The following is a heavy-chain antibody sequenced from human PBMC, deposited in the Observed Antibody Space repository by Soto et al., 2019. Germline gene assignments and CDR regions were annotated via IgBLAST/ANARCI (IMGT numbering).Heavy chain of an antibody. V-gene: IGHV4-59*01. D-gene: IGHD1-26*01. J-gene: IGHJ4*02. Sequence: SETLSLTCTVSGGSISSYYWSWIRQPPGKGLEWIGYIYYSGSTNYNPSLKSRVTISVDTSKNQFSLKLSSVTAADTAVYYCARVRSGSYYEGIDYWGQGTLVTVSS. CDR2: IYYSGST. CDR1: GGSISSYY. CDR3: ARVRSGSYYEGIDY.